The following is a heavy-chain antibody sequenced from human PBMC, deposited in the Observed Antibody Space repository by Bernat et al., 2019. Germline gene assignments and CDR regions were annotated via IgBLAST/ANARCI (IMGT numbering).Heavy chain of an antibody. CDR1: GFTVSSNY. Sequence: EVQLVESGGGLVQPGGSLRLSCAVSGFTVSSNYMAWVRQAPGKGLEWVSTIYSGGSTYYADSVKGRFTISRDNSKNTLYLQMNSLRAEDTAVYYCAKDLEVWGSYRYTAAALDYWGQGTLVTVSS. CDR2: IYSGGST. CDR3: AKDLEVWGSYRYTAAALDY. D-gene: IGHD3-16*02. V-gene: IGHV3-66*02. J-gene: IGHJ4*02.